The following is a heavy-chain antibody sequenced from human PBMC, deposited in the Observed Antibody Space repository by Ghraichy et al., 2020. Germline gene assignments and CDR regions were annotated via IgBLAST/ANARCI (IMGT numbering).Heavy chain of an antibody. J-gene: IGHJ6*02. CDR3: ARDWATVTTAFGEDYGMDV. CDR2: IYYSGST. V-gene: IGHV4-31*03. Sequence: LSLTCTVSGGSISSGGYYWSWIRQHPGKGLEWIGYIYYSGSTYYNPSLKSRVTISVDTSKNQFSLKLSSVTAADTAVYYCARDWATVTTAFGEDYGMDVWGQGTTVTVSS. D-gene: IGHD4-17*01. CDR1: GGSISSGGYY.